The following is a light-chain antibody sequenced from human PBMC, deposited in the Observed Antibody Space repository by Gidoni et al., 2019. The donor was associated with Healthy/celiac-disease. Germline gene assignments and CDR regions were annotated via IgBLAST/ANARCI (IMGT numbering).Light chain of an antibody. CDR2: AAS. Sequence: AIQMTQSPSSLSAVGDRVTITCRASQGIRNDLGWYQQKPGKAPKLLIYAASSLQSGVPSRFSGSGSGTDFTLTISSLQPEDFATYYCLQDYNYPLTFGGGTKVEIK. V-gene: IGKV1-6*01. CDR3: LQDYNYPLT. J-gene: IGKJ4*01. CDR1: QGIRND.